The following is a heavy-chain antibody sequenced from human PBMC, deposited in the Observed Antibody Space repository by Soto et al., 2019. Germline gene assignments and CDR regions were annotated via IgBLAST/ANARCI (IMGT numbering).Heavy chain of an antibody. D-gene: IGHD3-10*01. CDR1: GYTFTSYA. J-gene: IGHJ4*02. CDR2: IIPIFGTA. CDR3: ARDPEEYYGSGSYFDY. Sequence: SVKVSCKASGYTFTSYAMHWVRQAPGQRLEWMGGIIPIFGTANYAQKFQGRVTITADESTSTAYMELSSLRSEDTAVYYCARDPEEYYGSGSYFDYWGQGTLVTVSS. V-gene: IGHV1-69*13.